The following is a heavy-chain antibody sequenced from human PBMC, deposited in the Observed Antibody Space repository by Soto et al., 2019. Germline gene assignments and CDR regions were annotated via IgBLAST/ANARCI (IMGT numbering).Heavy chain of an antibody. Sequence: QVQLVQSGAEVKKAGASVKVSCKASGYTFISYDINWVRQASGQGLEWMGWLNPKSNNTGCAQKFQGRVTLTSNTSIRTVTMELTSLTSDDTALYYCVRGVRYGYRNGYGMDVWGQGTTVTVSS. J-gene: IGHJ6*02. CDR1: GYTFISYD. CDR3: VRGVRYGYRNGYGMDV. D-gene: IGHD6-25*01. V-gene: IGHV1-8*01. CDR2: LNPKSNNT.